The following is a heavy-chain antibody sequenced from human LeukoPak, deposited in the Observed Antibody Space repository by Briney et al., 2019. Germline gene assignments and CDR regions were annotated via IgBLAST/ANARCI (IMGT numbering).Heavy chain of an antibody. D-gene: IGHD3-10*01. CDR3: AKDRTVRGVIPNWFDP. J-gene: IGHJ5*02. CDR2: ISGGGGST. CDR1: GFTFSSDA. V-gene: IGHV3-23*01. Sequence: GGSLRLSCAASGFTFSSDAMSCVRQAPGKGLEWVSAISGGGGSTYYADSVKGRFTISRDNSKNTLYLQMNSLRAEDTAVYYCAKDRTVRGVIPNWFDPWGQGTLVTVSS.